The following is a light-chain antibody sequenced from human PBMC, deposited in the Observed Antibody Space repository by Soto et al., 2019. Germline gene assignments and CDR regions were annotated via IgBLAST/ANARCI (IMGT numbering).Light chain of an antibody. V-gene: IGKV1-5*01. Sequence: DIQMTQSPSTLSASVGDRVTITCRASQSIGTWLAWYQHKPGKAPKLLIYDASNLEAGVPSSFSGSGSGTEFTLTISSLQPDDFATYYCQQYYNYMLTFGGGTKVEIK. J-gene: IGKJ4*01. CDR3: QQYYNYMLT. CDR1: QSIGTW. CDR2: DAS.